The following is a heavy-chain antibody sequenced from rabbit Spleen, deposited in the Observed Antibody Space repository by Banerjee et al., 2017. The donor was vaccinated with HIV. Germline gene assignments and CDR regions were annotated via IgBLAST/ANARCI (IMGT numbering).Heavy chain of an antibody. D-gene: IGHD4-1*01. CDR2: IYTGSGDT. CDR3: ARETSSGWGVVLYYFSL. V-gene: IGHV1S45*01. CDR1: GIDFSSYYY. Sequence: QEQLVQSGGDLVKSGGTLTLTCKASGIDFSSYYYMCWVRQAPGKGLEWIGCIYTGSGDTYYASWAKGRFTISKTSSTTVTLQMTSLTAADTATYFCARETSSGWGVVLYYFSLWGPGTLVTVS. J-gene: IGHJ4*01.